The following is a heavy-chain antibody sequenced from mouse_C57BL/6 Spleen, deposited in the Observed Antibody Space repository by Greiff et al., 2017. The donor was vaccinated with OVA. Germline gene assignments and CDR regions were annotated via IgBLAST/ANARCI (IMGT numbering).Heavy chain of an antibody. CDR1: GYTFTSYW. CDR2: IDPSDSYT. Sequence: VQLQQPGAELVMPGASVKLSCKASGYTFTSYWMHWVKQRPGQGLEWIGEIDPSDSYTNYNQKFKGKSTLTVDKSSSTAYMQLSSLTSEDSAVYYCAVVGRYFDYWGQGTTLTVSS. V-gene: IGHV1-69*01. J-gene: IGHJ2*01. CDR3: AVVGRYFDY. D-gene: IGHD1-1*01.